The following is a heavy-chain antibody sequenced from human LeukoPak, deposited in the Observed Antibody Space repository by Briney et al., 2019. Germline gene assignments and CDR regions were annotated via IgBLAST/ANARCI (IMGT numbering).Heavy chain of an antibody. Sequence: SVKVSCKASGGTFSSYAISWVRQAPGQGLEWMGRIIPILGIANYAQKFQGRVTITADKSTSTAYMELSSLRSEDTAVYYCASQGDGYNLRSDYWGQGTLVTVSS. V-gene: IGHV1-69*04. CDR2: IIPILGIA. CDR3: ASQGDGYNLRSDY. CDR1: GGTFSSYA. D-gene: IGHD5-24*01. J-gene: IGHJ4*02.